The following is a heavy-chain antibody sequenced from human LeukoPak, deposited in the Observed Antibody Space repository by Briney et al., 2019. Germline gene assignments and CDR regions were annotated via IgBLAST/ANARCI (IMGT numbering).Heavy chain of an antibody. J-gene: IGHJ4*02. CDR3: ARDGTAAGLHFDD. Sequence: GGSLRLSCAASGFTFSSYSMNWVRRAPGKGLEGVSYISGSSSTIYYADSVKGRFTISRDNAENSLYLQMYSLRAEDTAVYYCARDGTAAGLHFDDWGQGTLVTVSS. D-gene: IGHD6-19*01. CDR2: ISGSSSTI. CDR1: GFTFSSYS. V-gene: IGHV3-48*04.